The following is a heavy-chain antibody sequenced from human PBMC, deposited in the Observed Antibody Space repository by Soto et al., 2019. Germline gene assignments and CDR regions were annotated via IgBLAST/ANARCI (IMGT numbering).Heavy chain of an antibody. Sequence: GASVKVSCKASGYTFTSYAMHWVRQAPGQRLEWMGWINAGNGNTKYSQKFQGRVTITRDTSASTAYMELSSLRSEDTAVYYCARDSGWYAALPGYFDYWGQGTLVTVSS. J-gene: IGHJ4*02. V-gene: IGHV1-3*01. CDR1: GYTFTSYA. D-gene: IGHD6-19*01. CDR3: ARDSGWYAALPGYFDY. CDR2: INAGNGNT.